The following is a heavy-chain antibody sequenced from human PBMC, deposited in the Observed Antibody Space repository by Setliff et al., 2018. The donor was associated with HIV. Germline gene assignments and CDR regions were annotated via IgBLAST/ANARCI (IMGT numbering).Heavy chain of an antibody. D-gene: IGHD3-10*01. J-gene: IGHJ3*01. V-gene: IGHV5-51*01. CDR2: IFPGDSDT. CDR3: ARRSVSHGNGFDL. Sequence: GESLKLSCQGSGYSFNRYWIGWVRQMPGKGLEWMGIIFPGDSDTRFSPSFQGQVSLSVDKSATTAYLHWSSLKASDTAIYYCARRSVSHGNGFDLWGQGTLGTVSS. CDR1: GYSFNRYW.